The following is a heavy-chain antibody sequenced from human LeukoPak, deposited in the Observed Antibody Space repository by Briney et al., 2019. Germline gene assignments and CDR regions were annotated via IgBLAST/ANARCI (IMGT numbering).Heavy chain of an antibody. Sequence: GGSLRLSCAASGFTFSSYEMNWVRQAPGKGLEWVSAISGSGGSTYYADSVKGRFTISRDNSKNTLYLQMNSLRAEDTAVYYCAKDPTGLLWFGELCDYWGQGTLVTVSS. D-gene: IGHD3-10*01. CDR3: AKDPTGLLWFGELCDY. V-gene: IGHV3-23*01. CDR1: GFTFSSYE. J-gene: IGHJ4*02. CDR2: ISGSGGST.